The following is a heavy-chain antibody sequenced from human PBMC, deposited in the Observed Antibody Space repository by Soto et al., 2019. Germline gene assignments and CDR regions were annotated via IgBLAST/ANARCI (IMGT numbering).Heavy chain of an antibody. V-gene: IGHV1-69*13. D-gene: IGHD6-19*01. CDR3: ARAGGSGRYLRFITFDY. CDR2: IIPIFGTA. CDR1: GGTFSSYA. Sequence: VEVSCKASGGTFSSYAISWVRQAPGQGLEWMGGIIPIFGTANYAQKFQGRVTITADESTSTAYMELSSLRSEDTAVYYCARAGGSGRYLRFITFDYWGQGTLVTVSS. J-gene: IGHJ4*02.